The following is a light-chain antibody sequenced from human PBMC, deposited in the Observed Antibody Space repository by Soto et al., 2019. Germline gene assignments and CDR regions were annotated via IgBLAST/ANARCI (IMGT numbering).Light chain of an antibody. Sequence: DIQMTQSPPTLSASVGDRVTITCRASQSISSWLAWYQQRPGKAPNLLIYDVSSLESGVPSRFSGSGSGTEFTLTISSLQPDDFATYYCQQYTNYPRTFGQGTKVEIK. CDR2: DVS. CDR1: QSISSW. CDR3: QQYTNYPRT. V-gene: IGKV1-5*01. J-gene: IGKJ1*01.